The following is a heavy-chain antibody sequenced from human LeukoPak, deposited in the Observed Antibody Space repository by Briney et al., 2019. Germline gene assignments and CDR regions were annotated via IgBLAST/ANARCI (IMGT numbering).Heavy chain of an antibody. Sequence: ASVEVSCKASGYTFTSYGISWVRQAPGQGLEWMGWISAYNGNTNYAQKLQGRVTMTTDTSTSTAYMESRSLRSDDTAVYYCARDSGITIFGVVSYYFDYWGQGTLVTVSS. V-gene: IGHV1-18*01. CDR1: GYTFTSYG. CDR2: ISAYNGNT. CDR3: ARDSGITIFGVVSYYFDY. D-gene: IGHD3-3*01. J-gene: IGHJ4*02.